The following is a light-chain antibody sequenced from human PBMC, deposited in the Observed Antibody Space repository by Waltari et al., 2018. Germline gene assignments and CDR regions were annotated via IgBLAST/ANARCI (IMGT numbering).Light chain of an antibody. CDR2: KAS. V-gene: IGKV1-5*03. Sequence: DFQMTQSPSTLSAFVGDRVTITCRASQSITNWLAWYQQRPGKAPKLLVYKASNLKSNVPSRFSGSGSGTEFTLTITSLQPDDVATYYCQHDNSFSRTFGQGTKVQIK. CDR1: QSITNW. CDR3: QHDNSFSRT. J-gene: IGKJ1*01.